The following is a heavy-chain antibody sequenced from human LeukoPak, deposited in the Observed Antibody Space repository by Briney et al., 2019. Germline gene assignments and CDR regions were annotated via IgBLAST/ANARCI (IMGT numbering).Heavy chain of an antibody. Sequence: SETLSLTCTVSGGSISNYHWSWIRQPPGKGLEWIGYFHNSGSTNYNPSLKTRATISVDTSKNQFSLKLSSVTAADTAVYYCASDVYCGGDCYLAPAEYFQHWGQGTLVTVSS. CDR1: GGSISNYH. CDR3: ASDVYCGGDCYLAPAEYFQH. J-gene: IGHJ1*01. CDR2: FHNSGST. V-gene: IGHV4-59*12. D-gene: IGHD2-21*01.